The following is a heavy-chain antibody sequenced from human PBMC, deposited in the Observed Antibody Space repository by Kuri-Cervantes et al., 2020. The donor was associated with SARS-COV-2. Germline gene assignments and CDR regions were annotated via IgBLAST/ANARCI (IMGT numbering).Heavy chain of an antibody. Sequence: GESLKISCTASGFTFGDYAMSWVRQAPGKALQWVSSISGSGSYIYCADSVKGRFTVSRDSAKNSLYLQMNSLRGEDTAVYYCARVAGEGPIYYYYMDVWGKGTTVTVSS. CDR3: ARVAGEGPIYYYYMDV. D-gene: IGHD2-21*01. CDR1: GFTFGDYA. CDR2: ISGSGSYI. V-gene: IGHV3-21*01. J-gene: IGHJ6*03.